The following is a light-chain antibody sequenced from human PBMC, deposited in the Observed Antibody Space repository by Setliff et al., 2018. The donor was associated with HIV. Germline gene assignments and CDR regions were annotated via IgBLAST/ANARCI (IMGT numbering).Light chain of an antibody. CDR3: CSYVNSGIYV. J-gene: IGLJ1*01. CDR2: DVN. Sequence: QSALTQPASVSGSPGQAITISCSGTSSDVGAYNYVSWYQQHPGKAPKVMIYDVNKWPSGVSNRFSGSKSGNTASLTISGLQAEDEADHYCCSYVNSGIYVFGTGTKVTVL. CDR1: SSDVGAYNY. V-gene: IGLV2-23*02.